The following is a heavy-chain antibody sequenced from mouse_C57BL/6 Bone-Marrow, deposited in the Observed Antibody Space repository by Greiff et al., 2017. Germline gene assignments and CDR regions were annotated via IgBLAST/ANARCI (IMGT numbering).Heavy chain of an antibody. CDR2: IDPSDSYT. CDR1: GYTFTSYW. CDR3: AHYYGSSYWYFDV. V-gene: IGHV1-50*01. D-gene: IGHD1-1*01. Sequence: QVQLQQPGAELVKPGASVKLSCKASGYTFTSYWMQWVKQRPGQGLEWIGEIDPSDSYTNYTQKFKGQAPLTVDPSSSTSYMQLSSLTSEDSAVYYCAHYYGSSYWYFDVWGTGTTVTVSS. J-gene: IGHJ1*03.